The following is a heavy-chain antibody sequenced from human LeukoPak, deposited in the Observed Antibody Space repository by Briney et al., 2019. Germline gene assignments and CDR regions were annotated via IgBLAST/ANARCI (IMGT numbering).Heavy chain of an antibody. D-gene: IGHD3-22*01. CDR1: GYTFTGYY. CDR2: INPNSGGT. Sequence: ASVKVSCKASGYTFTGYYMHWVRQAPGQGLEWMGRINPNSGGTNYAQKLQGRVTMTTDTSTSTAYMELRSLRSDDTAVYYCARCPHYDSSGYYPFDYWGQGTLVTVSS. CDR3: ARCPHYDSSGYYPFDY. J-gene: IGHJ4*02. V-gene: IGHV1-2*06.